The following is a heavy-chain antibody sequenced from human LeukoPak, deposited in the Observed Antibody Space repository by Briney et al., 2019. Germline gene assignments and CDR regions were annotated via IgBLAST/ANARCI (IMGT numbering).Heavy chain of an antibody. Sequence: GGSLRLSCAASGFTFSDYYMSWIRQPPGKGLEWVSYISSSGTTIYYADSVRGRFTVSRDNAKNSLYLQMDSLSAEDTAVYYCASLREVNRWVQGTLITVSS. V-gene: IGHV3-11*01. CDR1: GFTFSDYY. CDR3: ASLREVNR. CDR2: ISSSGTTI. D-gene: IGHD3-10*01. J-gene: IGHJ4*02.